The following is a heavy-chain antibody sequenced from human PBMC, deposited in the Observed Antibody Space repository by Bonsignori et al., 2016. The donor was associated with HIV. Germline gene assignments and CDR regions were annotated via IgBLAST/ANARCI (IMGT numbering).Heavy chain of an antibody. CDR2: IYYSGST. V-gene: IGHV4-39*07. CDR3: ARYPGVGTDAFDI. CDR1: GGSISSSSYY. J-gene: IGHJ3*02. D-gene: IGHD2-21*02. Sequence: GSLRLSCTVSGGSISSSSYYWGWIRQPPGKGLEWIGSIYYSGSTYYNPSLKSRVTISVDTSKNQFSLKLSSVTAADTAVYYCARYPGVGTDAFDIWGQGTMVTVSS.